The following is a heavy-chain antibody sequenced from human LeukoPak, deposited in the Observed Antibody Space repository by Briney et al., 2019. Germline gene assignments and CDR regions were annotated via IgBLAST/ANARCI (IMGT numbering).Heavy chain of an antibody. D-gene: IGHD3-22*01. CDR2: IYYSRNT. CDR3: ARAPHFFDTSGSRYYFDY. V-gene: IGHV4-39*07. J-gene: IGHJ4*02. Sequence: SETLSLTCSVSGGSIRSTTYYWGWIRQPPGKGLEWIGSIYYSRNTYYSPSVMSRVTISVDTSKNQFSLNLSSVTAADTAVYYCARAPHFFDTSGSRYYFDYWGQGALVTVSS. CDR1: GGSIRSTTYY.